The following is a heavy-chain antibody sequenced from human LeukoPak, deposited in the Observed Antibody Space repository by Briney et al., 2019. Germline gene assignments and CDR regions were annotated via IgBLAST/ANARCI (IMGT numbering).Heavy chain of an antibody. D-gene: IGHD4-23*01. Sequence: KAGGSLRLSCAASGFTFSSYSMNWVRQAPGKGLECVSSISSSSSYIYYADSVKGRFTISRDNAKNSLYLQMNSLRAEDTAVYYCARGRYGGNSGSAFDIWGQGTMGTVSS. CDR1: GFTFSSYS. CDR3: ARGRYGGNSGSAFDI. V-gene: IGHV3-21*01. CDR2: ISSSSSYI. J-gene: IGHJ3*02.